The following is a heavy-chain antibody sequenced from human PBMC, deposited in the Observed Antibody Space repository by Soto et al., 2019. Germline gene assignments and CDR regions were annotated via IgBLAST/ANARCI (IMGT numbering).Heavy chain of an antibody. J-gene: IGHJ4*02. CDR1: GGSISSYY. Sequence: QVQLQESGPGLVKPSETLSLTCTVSGGSISSYYWSWIRQSPGKGLEWIGYIPYSGSTKYNPSLKSRVTISVDTSKNHFSLKLSSVTAADTAVYYCARGRGDTAMAWYYWGQGTLVTVSS. V-gene: IGHV4-59*01. D-gene: IGHD5-18*01. CDR3: ARGRGDTAMAWYY. CDR2: IPYSGST.